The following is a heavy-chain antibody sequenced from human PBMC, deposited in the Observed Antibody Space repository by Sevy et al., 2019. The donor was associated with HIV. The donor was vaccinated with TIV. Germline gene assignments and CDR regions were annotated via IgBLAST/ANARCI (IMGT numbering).Heavy chain of an antibody. J-gene: IGHJ6*02. Sequence: GGSLRLSCAASGFIFNTYAMHWVRQAPGKGLEWVAVISYDGINKYYADSVKGRFTISRDNSRNTLYLQMNSLRAEDTAIYYCAKRRVQSGLSGGGANYGMDVCGRGTTVTVSS. D-gene: IGHD2-8*02. CDR3: AKRRVQSGLSGGGANYGMDV. V-gene: IGHV3-30-3*02. CDR1: GFIFNTYA. CDR2: ISYDGINK.